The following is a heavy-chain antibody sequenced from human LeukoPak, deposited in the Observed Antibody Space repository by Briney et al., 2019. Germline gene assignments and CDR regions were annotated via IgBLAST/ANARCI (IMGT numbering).Heavy chain of an antibody. Sequence: GGSLRLFCAASGFAVSSIYMSWVRQAPGKGLEWVSVIYSGGSTYYADSVKGRFTISRDNSKNTLYLQMNSLRADDTAVYYCARGFGGVTAGYYWGQGTLVTVSS. CDR1: GFAVSSIY. D-gene: IGHD3-16*01. V-gene: IGHV3-53*01. J-gene: IGHJ4*02. CDR2: IYSGGST. CDR3: ARGFGGVTAGYY.